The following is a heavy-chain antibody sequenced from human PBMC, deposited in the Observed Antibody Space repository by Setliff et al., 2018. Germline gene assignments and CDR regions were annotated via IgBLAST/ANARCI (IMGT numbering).Heavy chain of an antibody. CDR1: GGTFSDYY. CDR3: ARGRNIAARLLDS. V-gene: IGHV4-34*01. Sequence: SETLSLTCAAYGGTFSDYYWTWIRQPPGKGLEWIGEINHRGSTNYNPSPKSRATISIDTSKDQFSLKLISMSAADTAVYFCARGRNIAARLLDSWGQGALVTVSS. D-gene: IGHD6-6*01. CDR2: INHRGST. J-gene: IGHJ4*02.